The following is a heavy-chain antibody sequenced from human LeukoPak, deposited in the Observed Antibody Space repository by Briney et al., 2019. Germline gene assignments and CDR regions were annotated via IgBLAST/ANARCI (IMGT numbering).Heavy chain of an antibody. Sequence: GGSLRLSCAASGFTFSSYSMNWVRQAPGKGLEWVSYISSSSSTIYYADSVKGRFTISRDNAKNSLYLQMNCLRAEDTAVYYCASSGWYNYWGQGTLVTVSS. CDR3: ASSGWYNY. CDR1: GFTFSSYS. D-gene: IGHD6-19*01. CDR2: ISSSSSTI. V-gene: IGHV3-48*01. J-gene: IGHJ4*02.